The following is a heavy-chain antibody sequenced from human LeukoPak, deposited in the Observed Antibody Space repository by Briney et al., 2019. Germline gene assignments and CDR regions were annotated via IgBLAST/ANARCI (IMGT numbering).Heavy chain of an antibody. CDR1: GGSFSGYY. Sequence: SETLSLTCAVYGGSFSGYYWSWLRQPPGKGLEWIGEINHSGSTNYNPSVKSRVTISVDTSKNQFSLKLSSVTAADTAVYYCASTNQPGYCSSTSCYTSHEYFQHWGQGTLVTVSS. CDR2: INHSGST. V-gene: IGHV4-34*01. J-gene: IGHJ1*01. D-gene: IGHD2-2*02. CDR3: ASTNQPGYCSSTSCYTSHEYFQH.